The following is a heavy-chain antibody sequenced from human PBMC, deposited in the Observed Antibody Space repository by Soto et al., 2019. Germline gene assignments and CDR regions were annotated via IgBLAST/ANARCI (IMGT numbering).Heavy chain of an antibody. Sequence: GGSLRLSCAASGFTFSSYSMNWVRQAPGKGLDWVSSISSSSSYIYYADSVKGRFTISRDNAKNSLYLQMNSLRAEDTAVYYCARDSGSGSYHGGYWGQGTLVTVSS. J-gene: IGHJ4*02. CDR2: ISSSSSYI. CDR1: GFTFSSYS. V-gene: IGHV3-21*01. D-gene: IGHD3-10*01. CDR3: ARDSGSGSYHGGY.